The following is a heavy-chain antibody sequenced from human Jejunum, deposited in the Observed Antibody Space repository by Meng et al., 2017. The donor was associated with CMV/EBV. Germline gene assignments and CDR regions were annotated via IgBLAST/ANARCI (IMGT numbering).Heavy chain of an antibody. V-gene: IGHV3-11*01. CDR1: FRDYY. D-gene: IGHD2-15*01. Sequence: FRDYYIGWIRQAPRKGLEWVSYISSSGSTIYYADSVKGRFPISRDNAKNSLYLQMNSLRAEDTAVYYCAREERGLEGGGSCPFDYWGQGTLVTVSS. CDR2: ISSSGSTI. CDR3: AREERGLEGGGSCPFDY. J-gene: IGHJ4*02.